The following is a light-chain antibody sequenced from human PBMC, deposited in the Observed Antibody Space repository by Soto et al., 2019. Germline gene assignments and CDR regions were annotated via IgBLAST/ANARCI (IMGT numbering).Light chain of an antibody. CDR2: SNN. CDR1: RSNIGSNT. J-gene: IGLJ3*02. CDR3: SSWYDSLRAWV. V-gene: IGLV1-44*01. Sequence: QSVLTQPPSASGTPGQRVTISCSGSRSNIGSNTVNWYQQLPGTAPKFLLNSNNQRPSGVPDRFSGSKSGTSASLAISGLQSEDEADYYCSSWYDSLRAWVFGGGTKVTVL.